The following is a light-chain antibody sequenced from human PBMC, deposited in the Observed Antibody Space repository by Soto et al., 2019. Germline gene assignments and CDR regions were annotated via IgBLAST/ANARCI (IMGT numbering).Light chain of an antibody. CDR2: LGS. Sequence: DIVMTQSPLSLPVTPGEPASISCRSSHSLLHSNGYNYLDWYLQKPGQSPQLLIYLGSNRASGVPDRFSGSGSGTDFTLKISRVEAEDVGVYYCMQRIVFPLNFGGGTKVDIK. CDR1: HSLLHSNGYNY. J-gene: IGKJ4*01. V-gene: IGKV2-28*01. CDR3: MQRIVFPLN.